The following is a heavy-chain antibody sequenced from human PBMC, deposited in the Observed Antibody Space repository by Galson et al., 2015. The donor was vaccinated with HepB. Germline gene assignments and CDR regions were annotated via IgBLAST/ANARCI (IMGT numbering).Heavy chain of an antibody. V-gene: IGHV3-21*04. CDR1: GFPFSTYT. Sequence: SLRLSCAASGFPFSTYTINWVRQAPGKGLEWVSSTGSGSANIYYADSVKGRFTIARDNAKNSLYLQLNSLRAEDAAIYFCAKSGAVGATGHAWGTYGTDVWGQGTTVTVSS. CDR2: TGSGSANI. J-gene: IGHJ6*02. D-gene: IGHD1-26*01. CDR3: AKSGAVGATGHAWGTYGTDV.